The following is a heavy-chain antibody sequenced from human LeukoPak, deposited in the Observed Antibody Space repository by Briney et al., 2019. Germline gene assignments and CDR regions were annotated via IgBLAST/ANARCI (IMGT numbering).Heavy chain of an antibody. Sequence: PSETLSLTCTDSGGSISSSSYYWGWIRQPPGKGLEWIGSIYYSGSTYYNPSLKSRVTISVDTSKNQFSLKLSSVTAADTAVYYCARLELSYDFWSGYPEHWGQGTLVTVSS. CDR3: ARLELSYDFWSGYPEH. D-gene: IGHD3-3*01. J-gene: IGHJ4*02. CDR2: IYYSGST. V-gene: IGHV4-39*01. CDR1: GGSISSSSYY.